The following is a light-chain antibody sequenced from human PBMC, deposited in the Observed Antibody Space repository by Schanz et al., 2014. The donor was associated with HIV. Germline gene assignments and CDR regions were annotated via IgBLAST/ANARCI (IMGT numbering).Light chain of an antibody. CDR1: SSNIGSNF. CDR3: QAYDNSLNGVV. Sequence: QSVLTQPPSVSGAPGQRVTISCSGNSSNIGSNFVYWYQQFPGTAPKRLIYRNDQRPSGVPDRFFGSKSGTSASLAITGLRSEDEADYYCQAYDNSLNGVVFGGGTKLTVL. V-gene: IGLV1-47*01. CDR2: RND. J-gene: IGLJ3*02.